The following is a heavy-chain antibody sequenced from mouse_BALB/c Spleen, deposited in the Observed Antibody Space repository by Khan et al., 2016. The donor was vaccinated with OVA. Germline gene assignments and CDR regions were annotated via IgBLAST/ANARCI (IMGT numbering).Heavy chain of an antibody. D-gene: IGHD2-14*01. V-gene: IGHV2-2*02. J-gene: IGHJ4*01. CDR2: IWSGGST. Sequence: QVQLKQSGPGLVQPSQSLSITCTVPGLSLTSYGVHWVRQSPGKGLEWLGVIWSGGSTDYNAAFISRLSISKDNSKSQVFFKMNSLQANDTAIYYCARIFIGTTDYDMKYWGQGTTGTVSS. CDR3: ARIFIGTTDYDMKY. CDR1: GLSLTSYG.